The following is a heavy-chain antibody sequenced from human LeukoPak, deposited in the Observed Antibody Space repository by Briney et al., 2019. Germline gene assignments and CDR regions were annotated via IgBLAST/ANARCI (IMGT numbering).Heavy chain of an antibody. CDR1: GFTFNNYT. V-gene: IGHV3-30*01. CDR2: ISYDGSHK. CDR3: ARDLGYKYGYSFDY. D-gene: IGHD5-18*01. J-gene: IGHJ4*02. Sequence: GSLRLSCAASGFTFNNYTMHWVRQAPGRGLEWVAVISYDGSHKYYADSVKGRFTISRNTSTNTLYPQMNSLRAEDTAVFYCARDLGYKYGYSFDYWGQGALVAVSS.